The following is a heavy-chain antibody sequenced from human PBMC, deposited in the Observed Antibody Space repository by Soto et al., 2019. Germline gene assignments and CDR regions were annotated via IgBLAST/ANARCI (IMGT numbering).Heavy chain of an antibody. D-gene: IGHD3-9*01. CDR3: AKRGPNFDYGELFDY. CDR1: GFTFSSYS. J-gene: IGHJ4*02. CDR2: ISSSSGYI. Sequence: GGSLRLSCAASGFTFSSYSMNWVRQAPGKGLEWVSSISSSSGYIYYADSVKGRFTISRDNAKNSLYLQMNSLRAEDTAVYYCAKRGPNFDYGELFDYWGQGTLVTVSS. V-gene: IGHV3-21*01.